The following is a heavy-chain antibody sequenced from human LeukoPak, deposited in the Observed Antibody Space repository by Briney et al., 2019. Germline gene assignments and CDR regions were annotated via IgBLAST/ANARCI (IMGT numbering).Heavy chain of an antibody. J-gene: IGHJ6*03. CDR1: GYMFTGYY. CDR3: ARVVAVTGTPVYYMDV. D-gene: IGHD6-19*01. Sequence: ASVKVSCKASGYMFTGYYMHWVRQAPGQGLEWMGWINPNSGGTNYAQKFPGRVTMDRDTSISTAYMDLNRLRSDDTAVYYCARVVAVTGTPVYYMDVWGKGTTVTVSS. V-gene: IGHV1-2*02. CDR2: INPNSGGT.